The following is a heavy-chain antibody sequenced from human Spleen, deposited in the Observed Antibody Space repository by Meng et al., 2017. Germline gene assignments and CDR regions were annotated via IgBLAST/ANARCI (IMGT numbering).Heavy chain of an antibody. CDR3: ARDFWDYYDSSGYYYHNWFDP. Sequence: QVQLVQSGAEVKKPGASVKVSCKASGYPFTRYYMHWVRQAPVQGLEWMGIINPSGGSTSYAQKFQGRVTMTRDTSTSTVYMELSSLRSEDTAVYYCARDFWDYYDSSGYYYHNWFDPWGQGTLVTVSS. D-gene: IGHD3-22*01. V-gene: IGHV1-46*01. CDR1: GYPFTRYY. CDR2: INPSGGST. J-gene: IGHJ5*02.